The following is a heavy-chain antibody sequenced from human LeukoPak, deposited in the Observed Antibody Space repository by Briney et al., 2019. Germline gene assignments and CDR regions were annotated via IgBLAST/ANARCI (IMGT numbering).Heavy chain of an antibody. CDR2: MYYSGST. CDR3: ARALPDSGWYHGTAFDI. V-gene: IGHV4-59*01. CDR1: GGSISSYY. Sequence: KPWETLSLTCTVSGGSISSYYWSWIRQPPGKGLEWIGYMYYSGSTNYNPSLKSRVTISVDTSKNQFSLKLSSVTAADTAVYYCARALPDSGWYHGTAFDIWGQGTMVTVSS. J-gene: IGHJ3*02. D-gene: IGHD6-19*01.